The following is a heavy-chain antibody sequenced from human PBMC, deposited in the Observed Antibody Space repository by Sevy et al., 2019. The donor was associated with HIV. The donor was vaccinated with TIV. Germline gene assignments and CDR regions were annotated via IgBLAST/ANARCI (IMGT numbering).Heavy chain of an antibody. CDR3: AAAPYSSGWSDFDY. CDR2: IVVGSGNK. Sequence: ASVKVSCKASGFTFTSSAVQWVRQARGQRLEWIGWIVVGSGNKNSAQKFQERVTITREMSTSTANMGLSSLRSEDTAVDYCAAAPYSSGWSDFDYWGQGTLVTVSS. CDR1: GFTFTSSA. V-gene: IGHV1-58*01. J-gene: IGHJ4*02. D-gene: IGHD6-19*01.